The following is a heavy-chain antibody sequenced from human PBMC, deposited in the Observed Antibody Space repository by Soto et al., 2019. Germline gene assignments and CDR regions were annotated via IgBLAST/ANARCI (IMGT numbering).Heavy chain of an antibody. J-gene: IGHJ4*02. CDR2: INGGNGDT. Sequence: ASVKVSCKASGYTFTSYAIHWVRQAPGQRHEWVGWINGGNGDTKYSQKFQGRVTITRDTSASTAYMELTSLGSEDTAVYHCARGYCSSTSCQYYFDFWGQGTLVTVSS. CDR1: GYTFTSYA. V-gene: IGHV1-3*01. D-gene: IGHD2-2*01. CDR3: ARGYCSSTSCQYYFDF.